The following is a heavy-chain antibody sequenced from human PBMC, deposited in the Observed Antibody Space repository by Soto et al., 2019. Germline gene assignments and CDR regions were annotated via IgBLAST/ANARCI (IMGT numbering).Heavy chain of an antibody. J-gene: IGHJ5*02. D-gene: IGHD3-22*01. CDR1: GYTFVSYG. CDR2: ISPYNGNT. V-gene: IGHV1-18*04. Sequence: QIQLVQSAAEVKKPGASVKVSCKTSGYTFVSYGISWVRQAPGQGLEWMGWISPYNGNTNFAQRFRGRVTLTTDTSTDIVYMDLGSLKSDDTAVYYCAREQNLFDSSGYYDHWGHGTLMTVSS. CDR3: AREQNLFDSSGYYDH.